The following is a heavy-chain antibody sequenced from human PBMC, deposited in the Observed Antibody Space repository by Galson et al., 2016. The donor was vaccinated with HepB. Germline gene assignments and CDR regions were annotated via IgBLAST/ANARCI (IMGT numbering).Heavy chain of an antibody. CDR2: ITGGGGTT. J-gene: IGHJ4*02. D-gene: IGHD2-8*02. CDR1: GFIFSTYA. CDR3: AKALDPYCSGGSCFRGFDS. V-gene: IGHV3-23*01. Sequence: SLRLSCAASGFIFSTYAMSWVRQAPGKGLELVSGITGGGGTTHYADSVKGRFTISRENSKSTLHLQMNSLRAEDTAIYYCAKALDPYCSGGSCFRGFDSWGRGTLVTVSS.